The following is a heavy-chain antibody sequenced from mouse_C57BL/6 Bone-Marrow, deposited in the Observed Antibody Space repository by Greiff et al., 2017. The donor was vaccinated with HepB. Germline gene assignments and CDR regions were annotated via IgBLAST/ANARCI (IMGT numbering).Heavy chain of an antibody. CDR1: GFTFSSYA. V-gene: IGHV5-4*01. J-gene: IGHJ2*01. CDR2: ISDGGSYT. CDR3: ARDRRLPYFDY. D-gene: IGHD2-4*01. Sequence: LVESGGGLVKPGGSLKLSCAASGFTFSSYAMSWVRQTPEKRLEWVATISDGGSYTYYPDNVKGRFTISRDNAKNNLYLQMSHLKSEDTAMYYCARDRRLPYFDYWGQGTTLTVSS.